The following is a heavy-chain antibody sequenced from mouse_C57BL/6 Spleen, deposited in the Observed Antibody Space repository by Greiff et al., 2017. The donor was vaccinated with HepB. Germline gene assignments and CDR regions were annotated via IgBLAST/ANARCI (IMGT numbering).Heavy chain of an antibody. CDR2: IYPGSGNT. J-gene: IGHJ2*01. CDR3: ARLGDGLDY. CDR1: GYTFTDYY. V-gene: IGHV1-76*01. Sequence: VKLVESGAELVRPGASVKLSCKASGYTFTDYYINWVKQRPGQGLEWIARIYPGSGNTYYNEKFKGKATLTAEKSSSTAYMQLSSLTSEDSAVYFCARLGDGLDYWGQGTTLTVSS. D-gene: IGHD3-1*01.